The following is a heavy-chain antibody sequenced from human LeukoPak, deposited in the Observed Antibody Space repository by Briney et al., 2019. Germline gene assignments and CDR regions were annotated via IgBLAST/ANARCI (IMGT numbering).Heavy chain of an antibody. CDR1: GYSFTSYW. CDR2: IFPGDSDT. V-gene: IGHV5-51*01. Sequence: GESLMISCKGSGYSFTSYWIGWVRQMPGKGLEWMAIIFPGDSDTRYSPSFQGQVTISADRSISTAYLQWSSLKASDTAMYYCARQSQYSSSWYRKDFDYWGQGTLVTVSS. J-gene: IGHJ4*02. CDR3: ARQSQYSSSWYRKDFDY. D-gene: IGHD6-13*01.